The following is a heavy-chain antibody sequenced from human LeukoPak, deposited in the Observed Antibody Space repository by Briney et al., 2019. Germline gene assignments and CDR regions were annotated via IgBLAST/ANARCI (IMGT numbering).Heavy chain of an antibody. CDR2: INHSGST. J-gene: IGHJ6*04. V-gene: IGHV4-34*01. Sequence: IPSETLSLTCAVYGGSFSGYYWSWIRQPPGKGLEGIGEINHSGSTNYNPSLKSRVTISVDTSKNQFSLKLSSVTAADTAVYYCARVVSYYYYYGMDVWGKGTTVTVSS. CDR3: ARVVSYYYYYGMDV. D-gene: IGHD3-22*01. CDR1: GGSFSGYY.